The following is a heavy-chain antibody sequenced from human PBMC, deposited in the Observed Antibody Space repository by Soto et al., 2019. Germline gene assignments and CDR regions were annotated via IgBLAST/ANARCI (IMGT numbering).Heavy chain of an antibody. CDR3: ATNHDDISGRTPLLFDS. V-gene: IGHV4-31*03. J-gene: IGHJ4*02. CDR2: IHYSVNT. D-gene: IGHD3-22*01. Sequence: QVQLQESGPGLVKPSQTLSLTCTVSGGSIGSGGYYWDWIRQHPGKGPEWIGYIHYSVNTYYNPSLKSRHTISLHTSKNQFSLHLSSVTAADTAVYYCATNHDDISGRTPLLFDSWGQGTLVTVSS. CDR1: GGSIGSGGYY.